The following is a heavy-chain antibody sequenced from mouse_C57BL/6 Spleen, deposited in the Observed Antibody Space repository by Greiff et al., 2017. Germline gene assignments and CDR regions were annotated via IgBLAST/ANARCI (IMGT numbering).Heavy chain of an antibody. CDR3: ARPGSSSRYFDY. Sequence: EVKLVESGGGLVKPGGSLKLSCAASGFTFSDYGMHWVRQAPEKGLEWVAYISSGSSTIYYADTVKGRFTISRDNAKNTLFLQMTSLRSEDTAMYYCARPGSSSRYFDYWGQGTTLTVSS. V-gene: IGHV5-17*01. D-gene: IGHD1-1*01. J-gene: IGHJ2*01. CDR2: ISSGSSTI. CDR1: GFTFSDYG.